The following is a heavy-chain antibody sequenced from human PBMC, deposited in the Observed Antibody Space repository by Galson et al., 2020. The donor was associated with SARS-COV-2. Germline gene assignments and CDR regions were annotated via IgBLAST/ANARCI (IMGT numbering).Heavy chain of an antibody. J-gene: IGHJ6*02. CDR1: GGSISSYY. CDR2: IYYSGST. CDR3: ARDRVVVAATGFGWYGMDV. V-gene: IGHV4-59*01. D-gene: IGHD2-15*01. Sequence: ETSETLSLTCTVSGGSISSYYWSWIRQPPGKGLEWIGYIYYSGSTNYNPSLKSRVTISVDTSKNQFSLKLSSVTAADTAVYYCARDRVVVAATGFGWYGMDVWGQGTTVTVSS.